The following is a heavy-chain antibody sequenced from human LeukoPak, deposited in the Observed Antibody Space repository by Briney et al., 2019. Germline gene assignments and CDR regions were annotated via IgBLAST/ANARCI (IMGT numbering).Heavy chain of an antibody. J-gene: IGHJ3*02. CDR3: ARHRSGGSQDDAFDI. CDR1: EVTFSTYW. Sequence: PGGSLRLSCAAPEVTFSTYWMSWVRQAPGKGLEWVADIKQDGSEKYYVNSVKGRFTISRQNAKNSLFLQMNSLRAEDTAVYYCARHRSGGSQDDAFDIWGQGTMVTVSS. V-gene: IGHV3-7*01. D-gene: IGHD2-15*01. CDR2: IKQDGSEK.